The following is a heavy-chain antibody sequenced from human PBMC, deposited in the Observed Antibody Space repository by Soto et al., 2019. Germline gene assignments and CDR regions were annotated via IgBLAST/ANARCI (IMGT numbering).Heavy chain of an antibody. V-gene: IGHV4-34*01. CDR2: INHSGST. CDR3: ARGLLYDYSWGSYRSGPTWLDP. Sequence: QVQLQQWGAGLLKPSETLSLTCAVYGGSFSGYYWSWIRQPPGKGLEWIGEINHSGSTNYNQSLKSRGTISVDTSKNQFSLKLSSVTAADTAVYYCARGLLYDYSWGSYRSGPTWLDPWGQGNLVTVSS. D-gene: IGHD3-16*02. J-gene: IGHJ5*02. CDR1: GGSFSGYY.